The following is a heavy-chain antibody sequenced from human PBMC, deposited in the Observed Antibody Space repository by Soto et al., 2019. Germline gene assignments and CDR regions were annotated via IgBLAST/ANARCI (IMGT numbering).Heavy chain of an antibody. V-gene: IGHV3-21*01. CDR1: GFTFSSYS. CDR3: ARDHYGGNDLDY. D-gene: IGHD4-17*01. Sequence: GSLRLSCAASGFTFSSYSMNWVRQAPGKGLEWVSSISSSSSYIYYADSVKGRFTISRDNAKNSLYLQMNSLRAEDTAVYYCARDHYGGNDLDYWGQGTLVTVSS. CDR2: ISSSSSYI. J-gene: IGHJ4*02.